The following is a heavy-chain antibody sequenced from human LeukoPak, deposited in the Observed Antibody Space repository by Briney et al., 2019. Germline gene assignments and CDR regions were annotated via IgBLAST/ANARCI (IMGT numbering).Heavy chain of an antibody. CDR1: GFTFSDFY. Sequence: PGGSLRLSCAASGFTFSDFYMTWIRQAPGKGLEWVSYISNRGTTIHYADSVRGRFTLSRDNAKKSLYLQMNGLRAEDTAVYYCARSADRSGYFREITLYYFDYWGQGTLVTVSS. CDR3: ARSADRSGYFREITLYYFDY. V-gene: IGHV3-11*01. D-gene: IGHD3-22*01. CDR2: ISNRGTTI. J-gene: IGHJ4*02.